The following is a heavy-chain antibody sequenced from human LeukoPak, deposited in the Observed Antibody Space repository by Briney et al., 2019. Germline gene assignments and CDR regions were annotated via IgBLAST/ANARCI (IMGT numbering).Heavy chain of an antibody. CDR3: AREDRRILDY. CDR2: IYTSGST. D-gene: IGHD2-15*01. V-gene: IGHV4-4*07. CDR1: GGSLSSYY. J-gene: IGHJ4*02. Sequence: SETLSLTCTVSGGSLSSYYWSWIRQPAGKGLEWIGRIYTSGSTNYNPSLKSRVTISVDKSKNQFSLKLSSVTAADTAVYYCAREDRRILDYWGQGTLVTVSS.